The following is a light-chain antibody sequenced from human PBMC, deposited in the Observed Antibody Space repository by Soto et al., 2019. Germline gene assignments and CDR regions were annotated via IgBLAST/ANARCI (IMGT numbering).Light chain of an antibody. Sequence: DIQMTQSPSTLSASVGDRVTITCRASQSISSWLAWYQQKPGKAPKLLIFAASTLVRGVPSRFSGRGSGTEFTLTISSLQADDYATFYRQQYHTDWTFGQGTKVDIK. CDR1: QSISSW. V-gene: IGKV1-5*01. CDR3: QQYHTDWT. J-gene: IGKJ1*01. CDR2: AAS.